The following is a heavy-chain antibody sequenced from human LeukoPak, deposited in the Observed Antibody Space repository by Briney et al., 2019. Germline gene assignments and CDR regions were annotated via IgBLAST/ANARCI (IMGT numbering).Heavy chain of an antibody. J-gene: IGHJ6*02. CDR3: ARGFIAAPRLRYYGMDV. CDR2: IIPIFGTA. V-gene: IGHV1-69*05. Sequence: ASVKVSCKASGGTFSSYAISWVRQAPGQGLEWMGGIIPIFGTANYAQKLQGRVTMTTDTSTSTAYMELRSLRSDDTAVYYCARGFIAAPRLRYYGMDVWGQGTTVTVSS. D-gene: IGHD6-6*01. CDR1: GGTFSSYA.